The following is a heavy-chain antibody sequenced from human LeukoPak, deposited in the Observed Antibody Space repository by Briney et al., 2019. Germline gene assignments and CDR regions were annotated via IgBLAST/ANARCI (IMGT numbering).Heavy chain of an antibody. D-gene: IGHD1-26*01. Sequence: GGSLRLSCEASGFTFNNYVMTWVRQAPGKGLEWVSSISASAAMTYYADSVKSRFTVSRDNSNNRLYLQMSGLTAADTAVYYCAKDRSIGTYYTVDHWGEGTLVTLSS. J-gene: IGHJ4*02. CDR2: ISASAAMT. CDR3: AKDRSIGTYYTVDH. CDR1: GFTFNNYV. V-gene: IGHV3-23*01.